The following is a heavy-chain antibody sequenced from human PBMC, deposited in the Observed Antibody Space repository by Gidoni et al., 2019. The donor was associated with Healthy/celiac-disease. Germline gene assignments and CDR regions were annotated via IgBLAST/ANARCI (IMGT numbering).Heavy chain of an antibody. CDR1: GYSFTSYW. CDR2: IYPGDSDT. V-gene: IGHV5-51*01. Sequence: EVQLVQSGAEVKKPGESLKLSCKGSGYSFTSYWIGWVRQMPGKGLEWMGIIYPGDSDTRYSPSCQGQVTISADKSISTADLQWSSLKASDTAMYYCRTYYYGSGTPSHFDYWGQGTLVTVSS. CDR3: RTYYYGSGTPSHFDY. D-gene: IGHD3-10*01. J-gene: IGHJ4*02.